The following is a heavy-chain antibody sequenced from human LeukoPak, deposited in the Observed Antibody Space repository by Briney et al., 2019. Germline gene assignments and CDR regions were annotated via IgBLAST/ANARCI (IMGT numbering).Heavy chain of an antibody. CDR2: IYYSGST. Sequence: PSETLSLTCTVSGGSISSNAYSWGWIRQPPGKGLEWIGSIYYSGSTYNNPSLKSRVTISVDTSKNQFSLKLSSATAADTAVYYCARHHPTGGWYTWFDHWGQGTLVTVSS. V-gene: IGHV4-39*01. J-gene: IGHJ5*02. D-gene: IGHD6-19*01. CDR1: GGSISSNAYS. CDR3: ARHHPTGGWYTWFDH.